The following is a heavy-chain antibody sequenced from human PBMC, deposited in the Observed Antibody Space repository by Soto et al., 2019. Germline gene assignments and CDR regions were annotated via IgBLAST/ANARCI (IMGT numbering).Heavy chain of an antibody. J-gene: IGHJ4*02. CDR1: GGSISSGGYY. CDR2: IYYSGST. D-gene: IGHD2-21*02. Sequence: SETLSLTCTVSGGSISSGGYYWSWIRQHPGKGLEWIGYIYYSGSTYYNPSLKSRVTISVDTSKNQFSLKLSSVTAADTAVYYCARAQARDSVNYWGQGTLVTVP. V-gene: IGHV4-31*03. CDR3: ARAQARDSVNY.